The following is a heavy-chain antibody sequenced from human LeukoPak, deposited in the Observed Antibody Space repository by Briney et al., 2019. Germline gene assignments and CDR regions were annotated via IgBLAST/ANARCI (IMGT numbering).Heavy chain of an antibody. D-gene: IGHD3-10*02. V-gene: IGHV3-48*04. Sequence: GGSLRLSCGASGFTFSTYGMSWVRQAPGKGLEWVSYISSSGSTMYYADSVKGRFTISRDNAKNSLYLQMNSLRAEDTAVYYCAELGITMIGGVWGKGTTVTISS. CDR3: AELGITMIGGV. CDR2: ISSSGSTM. J-gene: IGHJ6*04. CDR1: GFTFSTYG.